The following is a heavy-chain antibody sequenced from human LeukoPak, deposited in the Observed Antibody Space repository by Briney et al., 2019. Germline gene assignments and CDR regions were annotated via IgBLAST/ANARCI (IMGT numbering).Heavy chain of an antibody. J-gene: IGHJ4*02. CDR2: INPNSGGT. Sequence: ASVKVSCKASGYAFTGYYMHWVRQAPGQGLEWMGWINPNSGGTNYAQRFQGRVTMTRDTSISTAYMELSRLESDDTAVYYCARARTWDSWGQGTLVTVSS. D-gene: IGHD2-8*01. CDR3: ARARTWDS. V-gene: IGHV1-2*02. CDR1: GYAFTGYY.